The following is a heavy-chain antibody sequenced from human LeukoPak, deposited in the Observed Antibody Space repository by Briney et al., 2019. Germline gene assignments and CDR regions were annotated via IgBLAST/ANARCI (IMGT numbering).Heavy chain of an antibody. CDR1: GNTFIAYY. J-gene: IGHJ4*02. Sequence: GASVKVSCKASGNTFIAYYIHWVRQAPGQGLEWMGWINPNSGGTNYAQKFQDRVTMTRDTSITTAYMELSRLKSDDTAVYYCARADGTIFGVVMDYWGQGALVTVSS. CDR2: INPNSGGT. D-gene: IGHD3-3*01. CDR3: ARADGTIFGVVMDY. V-gene: IGHV1-2*02.